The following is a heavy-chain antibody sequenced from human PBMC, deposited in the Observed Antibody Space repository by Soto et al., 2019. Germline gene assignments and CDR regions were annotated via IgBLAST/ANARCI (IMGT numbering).Heavy chain of an antibody. D-gene: IGHD3-10*01. J-gene: IGHJ5*02. CDR3: ARVWLQGNWFDP. CDR1: GGTFSSYA. Sequence: ASVKVSCKASGGTFSSYAISWVRQAPGQGLEWMGGIIPIFGTANYAQKFQGRVTITADESTSTAYMELSSLRSEDTAVYYCARVWLQGNWFDPWGQGXLVTVSS. V-gene: IGHV1-69*13. CDR2: IIPIFGTA.